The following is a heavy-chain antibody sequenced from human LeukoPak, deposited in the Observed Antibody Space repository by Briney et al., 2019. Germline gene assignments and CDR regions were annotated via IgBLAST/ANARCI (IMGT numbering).Heavy chain of an antibody. V-gene: IGHV3-23*01. CDR3: AKDRATVTTKAVDF. CDR1: GFTFNNYA. D-gene: IGHD4-17*01. Sequence: GGSLRLSCAASGFTFNNYAMSWVRQAPGKGLEWASGISGSGGSTYYADSVKGRFTISRDNSKKTLYLQMNSLRAEDTALYYRAKDRATVTTKAVDFWGQGTLVTVSS. CDR2: ISGSGGST. J-gene: IGHJ4*02.